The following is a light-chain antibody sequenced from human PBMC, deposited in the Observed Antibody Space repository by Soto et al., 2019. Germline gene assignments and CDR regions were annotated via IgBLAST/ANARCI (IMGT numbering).Light chain of an antibody. CDR1: RSVRNN. V-gene: IGKV3-15*01. J-gene: IGKJ4*01. Sequence: EIVMTQSPATLSVSPGERVTLSCRASRSVRNNVAWYQQRLGQAPRLLIYDASTRATGVPDRFSGSGSGTEFILTITRLQSEDFAVYYCQQYDNWPPLTFGGGTKVEIK. CDR2: DAS. CDR3: QQYDNWPPLT.